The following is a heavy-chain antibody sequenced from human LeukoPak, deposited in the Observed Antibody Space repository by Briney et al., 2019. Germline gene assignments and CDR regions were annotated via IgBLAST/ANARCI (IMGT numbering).Heavy chain of an antibody. V-gene: IGHV3-21*01. J-gene: IGHJ4*02. CDR3: ARARITGTTLPVDY. D-gene: IGHD1-20*01. CDR1: GFIFSSYS. Sequence: GGSLRLSCAASGFIFSSYSMNWVRQAPGKGLEWVSTISSSSSYIYYADSVKGRFTISRDNAKNSLYLQMNSLRAEDTAVYYCARARITGTTLPVDYWGQGTLVTVSS. CDR2: ISSSSSYI.